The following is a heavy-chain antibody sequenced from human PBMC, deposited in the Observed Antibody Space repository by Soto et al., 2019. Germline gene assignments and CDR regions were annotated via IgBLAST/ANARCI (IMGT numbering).Heavy chain of an antibody. V-gene: IGHV5-51*01. CDR1: GYDFPTYW. Sequence: PGESLKISCKCSGYDFPTYWIGWLRQTPGRGLEWMGIIYPGDSDTRYSPSFQGQVTISVDKSLSTTYLQWRGLKASDSAKYYCARHYYDGNGNYPEAWGQGPLVTVSS. D-gene: IGHD3-22*01. CDR2: IYPGDSDT. CDR3: ARHYYDGNGNYPEA. J-gene: IGHJ5*02.